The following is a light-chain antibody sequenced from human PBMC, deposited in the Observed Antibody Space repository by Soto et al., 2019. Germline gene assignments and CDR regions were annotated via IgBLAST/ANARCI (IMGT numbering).Light chain of an antibody. Sequence: QSALTQPASVSGSPGQSITISCTGTSSDVGGYNYVSWYQQHPGKAPKLMIYDVSNRPSGVSNRFSGSTSGNTASLTISGLQAEDEADYYCSSYTSSRTGVFGGGTKLTVL. CDR2: DVS. CDR1: SSDVGGYNY. CDR3: SSYTSSRTGV. J-gene: IGLJ2*01. V-gene: IGLV2-14*01.